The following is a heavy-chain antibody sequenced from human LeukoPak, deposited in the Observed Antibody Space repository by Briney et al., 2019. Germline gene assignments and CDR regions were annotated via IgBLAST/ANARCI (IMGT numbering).Heavy chain of an antibody. Sequence: SETLSLTRTVSGGSISSGGYYWSWIRQHPGKGLEWIGYISYSGSTYYNPSLNSRVTISVGTSKSQFSLKLSSVTAADTAVYYCARVRGYSYGELDYWGQGTLVTVSS. V-gene: IGHV4-31*03. CDR1: GGSISSGGYY. CDR2: ISYSGST. CDR3: ARVRGYSYGELDY. D-gene: IGHD5-18*01. J-gene: IGHJ4*02.